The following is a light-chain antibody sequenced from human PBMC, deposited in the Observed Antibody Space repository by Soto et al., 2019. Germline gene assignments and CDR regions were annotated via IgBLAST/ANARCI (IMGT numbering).Light chain of an antibody. J-gene: IGLJ1*01. CDR1: SSDVGGYNY. CDR2: EVN. Sequence: QSVLTQPPSASGSPGQSVTISCTGTSSDVGGYNYVSWYQQHPGKAPKLMIYEVNEQPSGVPDRFSGSKSGNTASLTVSGLQAEDEADYYCNSYAGSPYVFGTGTKVTVL. CDR3: NSYAGSPYV. V-gene: IGLV2-8*01.